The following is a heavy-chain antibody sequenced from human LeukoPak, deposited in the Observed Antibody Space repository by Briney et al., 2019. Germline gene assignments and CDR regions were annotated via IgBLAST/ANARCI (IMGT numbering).Heavy chain of an antibody. Sequence: SEILSLTCTVSGGSISSGSYYWSWIRQHPGKGLEWIGHIYNSGSTYYNPSLQSRVTISVDTSKNQFSLKLSSVTAADTALYYCARAVRNTAMVYYYNGMDVWGQGTTVTVSS. CDR2: IYNSGST. J-gene: IGHJ6*02. D-gene: IGHD5-18*01. CDR3: ARAVRNTAMVYYYNGMDV. V-gene: IGHV4-31*03. CDR1: GGSISSGSYY.